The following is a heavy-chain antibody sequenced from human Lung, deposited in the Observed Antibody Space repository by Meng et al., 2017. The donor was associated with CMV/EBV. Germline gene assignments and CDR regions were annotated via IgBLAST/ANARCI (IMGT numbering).Heavy chain of an antibody. CDR2: IRSKVYGGTI. J-gene: IGHJ6*02. D-gene: IGHD3-3*01. V-gene: IGHV3-49*04. CDR1: GFSFGDYA. CDR3: GVTTYYYYGMDV. Sequence: GESXKISXTASGFSFGDYAMSWVRQAPGKGLEWVGFIRSKVYGGTIEYAASVKGRFIISRDDSKSIAYMEMNSPKTEDTAVYYCGVTTYYYYGMDVWGQGXTVTVSS.